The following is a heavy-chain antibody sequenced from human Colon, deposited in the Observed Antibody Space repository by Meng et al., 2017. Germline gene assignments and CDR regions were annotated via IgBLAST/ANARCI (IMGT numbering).Heavy chain of an antibody. D-gene: IGHD2-2*01. J-gene: IGHJ5*02. CDR1: GFTFSSYA. Sequence: GGPLRLSCAASGFTFSSYAMHWVRQAPGKGLDWVAVISYDGSNKHYADSVKGRFTISRDKSKNTLYLQMNSLRAEDTAIYYCARERLVVPAAINSWFDPWGQGTLVTVSS. CDR3: ARERLVVPAAINSWFDP. V-gene: IGHV3-30-3*01. CDR2: ISYDGSNK.